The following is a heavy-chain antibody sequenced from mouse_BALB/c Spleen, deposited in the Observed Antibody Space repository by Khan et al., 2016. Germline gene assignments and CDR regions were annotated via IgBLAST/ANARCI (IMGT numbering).Heavy chain of an antibody. V-gene: IGHV14-3*02. J-gene: IGHJ4*01. CDR3: ARTYVYDVDYSIYY. Sequence: VQLQQSGAELVKPGASVKLSCTASGFNIKDTYMHWVKQRPEQGLEWIGRIDPANGTTKYDPTFQGNATMTADTSSNTAYVQLSSLTTEDTVVYYCARTYVYDVDYSIYYWGQGTSVTGAS. CDR2: IDPANGTT. D-gene: IGHD2-2*01. CDR1: GFNIKDTY.